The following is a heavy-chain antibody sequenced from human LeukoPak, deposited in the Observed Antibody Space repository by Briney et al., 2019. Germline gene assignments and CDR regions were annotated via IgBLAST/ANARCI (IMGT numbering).Heavy chain of an antibody. CDR3: AKVWAARRVFDY. CDR1: GFTFSSYA. D-gene: IGHD6-6*01. Sequence: PGGSLRLSCAASGFTFSSYAMSWVRQAPGKGLEWVSAIRGSGGSTYYADSVKGRFTISRDNSKNTLYLQMNSLRAEDTAVYYCAKVWAARRVFDYWGQGTLVTVSS. J-gene: IGHJ4*02. V-gene: IGHV3-23*01. CDR2: IRGSGGST.